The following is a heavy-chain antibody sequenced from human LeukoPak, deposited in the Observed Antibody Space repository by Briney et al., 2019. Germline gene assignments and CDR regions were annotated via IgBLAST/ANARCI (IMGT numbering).Heavy chain of an antibody. V-gene: IGHV3-15*01. CDR2: IKSKTDGGTT. D-gene: IGHD2-2*01. Sequence: PGGSLRLSCAASGFTFSNAWMSWVRQAPGKGLEWVGRIKSKTDGGTTDYAAPVKGRFTISRDDSKNTLYLQMNSLKTEDTAVYYCTTVREVVPAATDAFDIWGQGTMVTVSS. CDR1: GFTFSNAW. CDR3: TTVREVVPAATDAFDI. J-gene: IGHJ3*02.